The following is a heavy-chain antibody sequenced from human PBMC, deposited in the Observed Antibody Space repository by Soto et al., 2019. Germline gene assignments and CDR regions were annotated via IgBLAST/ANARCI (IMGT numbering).Heavy chain of an antibody. CDR3: ATVPHAYYDSSGYKPLFDP. Sequence: ASVKVSCKVSGYTLTELSMHWVRQAPGKGLEWMGGFDPEDGETIYAQKFQGRVTMTEDTSTDTAYMELSSLRSEDTAVYYCATVPHAYYDSSGYKPLFDPWGQGTLVTAPQ. CDR2: FDPEDGET. V-gene: IGHV1-24*01. J-gene: IGHJ5*02. D-gene: IGHD3-22*01. CDR1: GYTLTELS.